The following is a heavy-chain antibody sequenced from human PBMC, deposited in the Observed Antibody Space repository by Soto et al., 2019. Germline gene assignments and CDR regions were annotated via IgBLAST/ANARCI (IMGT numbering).Heavy chain of an antibody. CDR1: GYTFSNDA. V-gene: IGHV1-18*01. J-gene: IGHJ4*02. D-gene: IGHD1-7*01. CDR2: VSAYNGNT. Sequence: QVQLVQSGAEVKKPGASVKVSCKASGYTFSNDAITWVRQAPGQGLEWMGWVSAYNGNTNYAQKFKGRVTMTTDTSTSTSYMEIRSRRYDDTALYFCARASRYYWNYMMYWGQGTLVTVSS. CDR3: ARASRYYWNYMMY.